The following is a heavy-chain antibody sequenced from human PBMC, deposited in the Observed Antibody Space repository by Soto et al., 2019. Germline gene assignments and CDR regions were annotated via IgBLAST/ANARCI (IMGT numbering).Heavy chain of an antibody. Sequence: QVQLQESGPGLVKPSGTLSLTCAVSGDSVTSNVWWSWVRQPPGKGLEWIGEAYHNGLTDYNPSLKSRVPMSVDTSKNEFSLQLTSLTAADTAIYYCARDAAVPGESDRFDYWGQGTLVTVSS. V-gene: IGHV4-4*02. CDR3: ARDAAVPGESDRFDY. CDR2: AYHNGLT. D-gene: IGHD6-19*01. J-gene: IGHJ4*02. CDR1: GDSVTSNVW.